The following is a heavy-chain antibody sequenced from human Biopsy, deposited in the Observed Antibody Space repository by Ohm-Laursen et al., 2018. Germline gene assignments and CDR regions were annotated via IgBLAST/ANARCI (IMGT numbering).Heavy chain of an antibody. J-gene: IGHJ1*01. V-gene: IGHV1-69*06. D-gene: IGHD3-9*01. CDR2: NIPILGTG. CDR1: SYTFTDYN. Sequence: SVKVSCKASSYTFTDYNIHWMRQAPGQGLEWLGGNIPILGTGNYAQKFQDRVTVAADTSTSTATMELRSLRSDDTAVYYCATKLTGYFHHWGQGTLVTVSS. CDR3: ATKLTGYFHH.